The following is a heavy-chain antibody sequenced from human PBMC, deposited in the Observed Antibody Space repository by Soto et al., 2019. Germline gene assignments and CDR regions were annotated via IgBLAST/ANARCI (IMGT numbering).Heavy chain of an antibody. J-gene: IGHJ6*02. Sequence: PSETLSLTCTVAGGSVSSGGYYWSWIRQPPGKGLEWIGYIYYSGSTNYNPSLKSRVTISVDTSKNQFSLKLSSVTAADTAVYYCARDRFRYGMDVWGQGTTVTVSS. V-gene: IGHV4-61*08. CDR3: ARDRFRYGMDV. CDR1: GGSVSSGGYY. CDR2: IYYSGST.